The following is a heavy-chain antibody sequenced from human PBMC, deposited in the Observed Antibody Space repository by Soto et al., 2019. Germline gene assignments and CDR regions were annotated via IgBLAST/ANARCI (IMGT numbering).Heavy chain of an antibody. Sequence: QVQLQESGPGLVKPSQTLSLTCTVSGGSISGGGYYWTWNRQHPGKGLEWIGYIYYSGRTYYNPSLMSRVTISVDTSKNPFSLKLSSVTAAGTAVYYCARVCGGDCHYGMDVWGQGTTVTVSS. V-gene: IGHV4-31*03. J-gene: IGHJ6*02. D-gene: IGHD2-21*02. CDR3: ARVCGGDCHYGMDV. CDR1: GGSISGGGYY. CDR2: IYYSGRT.